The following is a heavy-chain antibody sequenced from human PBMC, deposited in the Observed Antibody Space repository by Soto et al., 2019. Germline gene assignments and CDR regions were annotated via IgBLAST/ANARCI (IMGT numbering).Heavy chain of an antibody. V-gene: IGHV4-61*01. J-gene: IGHJ4*02. CDR1: GGSVSSGSYY. D-gene: IGHD6-19*01. CDR2: IYYSGST. Sequence: LETLDLTCTVSGGSVSSGSYYWSWIRQPPGKGLEWIGYIYYSGSTNYNPSLRSRVSISVDTSKNEFSLRLSSVTAADTAVYFCARSVAVPGAHIDYWGQGTQVTVSS. CDR3: ARSVAVPGAHIDY.